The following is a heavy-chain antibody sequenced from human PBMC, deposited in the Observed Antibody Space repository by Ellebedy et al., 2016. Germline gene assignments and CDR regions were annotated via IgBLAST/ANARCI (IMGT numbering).Heavy chain of an antibody. D-gene: IGHD1-26*01. Sequence: SETLSLTXTVSGGSISSGGYYWSWIRQHPGKGLEWIGYIYYSGSTYYNPSLKSRVTISVDTSKNQFSLKLSSVTAADTAVYYCTRMGELLPFDYWGQGTLVTVSS. CDR3: TRMGELLPFDY. CDR1: GGSISSGGYY. J-gene: IGHJ4*02. V-gene: IGHV4-31*03. CDR2: IYYSGST.